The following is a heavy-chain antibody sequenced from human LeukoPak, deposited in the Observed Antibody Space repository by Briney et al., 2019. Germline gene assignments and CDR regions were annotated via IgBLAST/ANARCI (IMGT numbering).Heavy chain of an antibody. CDR3: ARADLIPYDFWSGYYVTYYFDY. D-gene: IGHD3-3*01. J-gene: IGHJ4*02. CDR1: GYTFTSYY. Sequence: ATVKVSCKASGYTFTSYYMHWVRQAPGRGLEWMGIINPSGGSTSYAQKFQGRVTMTRDTSTSTVYMELSSLRSEDTAVYYCARADLIPYDFWSGYYVTYYFDYWGQGTLVTVSS. CDR2: INPSGGST. V-gene: IGHV1-46*01.